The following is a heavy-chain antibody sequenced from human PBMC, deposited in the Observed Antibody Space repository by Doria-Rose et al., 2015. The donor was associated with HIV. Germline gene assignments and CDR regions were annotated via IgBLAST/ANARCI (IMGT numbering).Heavy chain of an antibody. Sequence: VRQAAGKGLEWIGRIYSTGSTNYNPSLQSRVTISIDTSRSQFSLSPRSVTAADTAFYFCARDRGDYWGQGALVTVTS. CDR3: ARDRGDY. J-gene: IGHJ4*02. CDR2: IYSTGST. V-gene: IGHV4-4*07.